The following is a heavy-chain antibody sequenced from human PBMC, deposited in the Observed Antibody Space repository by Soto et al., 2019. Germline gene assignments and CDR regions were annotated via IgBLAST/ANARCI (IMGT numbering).Heavy chain of an antibody. J-gene: IGHJ6*02. Sequence: GSLRLSCAASGFTFSDYYMGWIRQAPGKGLEWVSYISSSGSTIYYADSVKGRFTISRDNAKNSLYLQMNSLRAEDTAVYYCARASDRYSSSWYGSYYYYYYGMDVWGQGTTVTVSS. CDR3: ARASDRYSSSWYGSYYYYYYGMDV. CDR2: ISSSGSTI. D-gene: IGHD6-13*01. CDR1: GFTFSDYY. V-gene: IGHV3-11*01.